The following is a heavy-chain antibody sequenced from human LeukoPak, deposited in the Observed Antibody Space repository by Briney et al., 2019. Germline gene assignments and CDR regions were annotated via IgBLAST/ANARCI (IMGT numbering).Heavy chain of an antibody. V-gene: IGHV1-69*04. J-gene: IGHJ4*02. CDR1: GGTFSSYA. CDR2: IIPILGIA. Sequence: SVKVSCNASGGTFSSYAISGVRQAPGQGLDWTGRIIPILGIANYAQKFQGRVTITADKSTSTAYMELSSLRSEDTAVYYCARMAVAAAGSFDYWGQGTLVTVSS. CDR3: ARMAVAAAGSFDY. D-gene: IGHD6-13*01.